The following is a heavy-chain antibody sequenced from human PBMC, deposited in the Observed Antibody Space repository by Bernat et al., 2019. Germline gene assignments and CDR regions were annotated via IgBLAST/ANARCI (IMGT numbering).Heavy chain of an antibody. CDR1: GFTFSNAW. V-gene: IGHV3-15*01. D-gene: IGHD2-15*01. CDR2: IKSKTDGGTT. CDR3: TPEGSLYCSVGSCKLIDY. J-gene: IGHJ4*02. Sequence: EVRLVESGGGLVKPGGSLRLSCAASGFTFSNAWMSWVRQAPGKGLEWVGRIKSKTDGGTTDYAAPVKGRFTISRDDSKNTLYLQMNSLKTEDTAVYNVTPEGSLYCSVGSCKLIDYWDREPWSPSPQ.